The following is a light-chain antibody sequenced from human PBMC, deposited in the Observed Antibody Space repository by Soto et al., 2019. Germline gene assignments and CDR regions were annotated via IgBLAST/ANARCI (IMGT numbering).Light chain of an antibody. CDR1: QSVGSN. J-gene: IGKJ1*01. Sequence: EIVMTQSPATLSVSPGERATLSCRASQSVGSNLAWYQQRPGQAPRPLIYGASTRATGVPARFSGSGSGTEFTLTISSLQSEDFGIYFCQQYNNWPPDRTFGQGTKVEIK. V-gene: IGKV3-15*01. CDR3: QQYNNWPPDRT. CDR2: GAS.